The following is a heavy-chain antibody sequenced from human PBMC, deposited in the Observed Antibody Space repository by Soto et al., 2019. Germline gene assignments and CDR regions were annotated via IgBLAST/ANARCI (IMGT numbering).Heavy chain of an antibody. J-gene: IGHJ4*02. CDR3: AGGLYYGGNFRPFDY. Sequence: QVQLVESGGGVVQPGTFLRLSCAASGFRFSNYAVHWVRQAPGKGLEWVGLISYDGTDQYYTDSVKGRFTISRDNSKNTVYLQVSSLRAEDTAIYYCAGGLYYGGNFRPFDYWGQGTLVSVSS. CDR2: ISYDGTDQ. CDR1: GFRFSNYA. V-gene: IGHV3-30-3*01. D-gene: IGHD2-8*01.